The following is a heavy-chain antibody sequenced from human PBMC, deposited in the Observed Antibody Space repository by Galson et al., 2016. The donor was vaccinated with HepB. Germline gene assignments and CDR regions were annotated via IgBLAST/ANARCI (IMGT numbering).Heavy chain of an antibody. J-gene: IGHJ4*02. Sequence: SLRLSCAASGFSFSGHAMHWVRQAPGKGLEWVAIISDDGSNQNYAESGKGRFTISRDNSKDTLFLQMNSLRDEDTALYYCARAWFGHFAFIIDSWGQGTLVTVSS. CDR1: GFSFSGHA. D-gene: IGHD3-10*01. CDR3: ARAWFGHFAFIIDS. CDR2: ISDDGSNQ. V-gene: IGHV3-30*04.